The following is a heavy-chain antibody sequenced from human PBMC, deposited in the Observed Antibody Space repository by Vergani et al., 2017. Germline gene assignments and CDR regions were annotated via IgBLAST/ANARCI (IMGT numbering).Heavy chain of an antibody. V-gene: IGHV3-11*01. J-gene: IGHJ3*02. D-gene: IGHD2-21*01. Sequence: QVQLVASGGGLVRPGGSLRLSCAASGFIFSDYYMTWIRQTPGKGLEWLAHISDGGETKMYAESLKGRFTVSRDNSKSSLYLQMNSLRAEDTAIYYCAKSGVYHIGSFDAFDIWGHGTMVTVSS. CDR2: ISDGGETK. CDR3: AKSGVYHIGSFDAFDI. CDR1: GFIFSDYY.